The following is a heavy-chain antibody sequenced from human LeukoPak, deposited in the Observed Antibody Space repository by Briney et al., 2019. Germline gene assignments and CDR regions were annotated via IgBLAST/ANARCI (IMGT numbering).Heavy chain of an antibody. V-gene: IGHV4-34*01. CDR1: GGSISSYY. CDR3: ARHEEGVGMRGESSPFDP. CDR2: INHSGST. Sequence: ETLSLTCTVSGGSISSYYWSWFRQPPEKGLEWIGEINHSGSTNYNPSLKSRVTISVDTSKNQFSLKLSSVTAADTAVYYCARHEEGVGMRGESSPFDPWGQGTLVTVSS. D-gene: IGHD3-16*01. J-gene: IGHJ5*02.